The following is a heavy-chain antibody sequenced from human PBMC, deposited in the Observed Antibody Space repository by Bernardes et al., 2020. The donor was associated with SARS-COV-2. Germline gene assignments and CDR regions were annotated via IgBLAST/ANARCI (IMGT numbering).Heavy chain of an antibody. V-gene: IGHV4-31*03. CDR3: ARDPGDYGDYVGHDAFDI. J-gene: IGHJ3*02. Sequence: SETLSLTCTVSGGSISSGGYYWSWIRQHPGKGLEWIGYIYYSGSTYYNPSLKSRVTISVDTSKNQFSLKLSSVTAADTAVYYCARDPGDYGDYVGHDAFDIWGQGTMVTVSS. CDR2: IYYSGST. D-gene: IGHD4-17*01. CDR1: GGSISSGGYY.